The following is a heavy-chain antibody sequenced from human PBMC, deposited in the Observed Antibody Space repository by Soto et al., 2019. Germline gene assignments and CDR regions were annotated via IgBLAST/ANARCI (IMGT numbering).Heavy chain of an antibody. Sequence: PGGSLRLSCVASGFTLSRYSMNWVRQAPGKGLEWVSYISRSSSTIYYADSVKGRFTISRDNAENSLYLQMNSLRAEDTAVYYCARVHSSSEYYFHYWGQGTLVTVS. CDR2: ISRSSSTI. V-gene: IGHV3-48*01. CDR3: ARVHSSSEYYFHY. D-gene: IGHD6-13*01. J-gene: IGHJ4*02. CDR1: GFTLSRYS.